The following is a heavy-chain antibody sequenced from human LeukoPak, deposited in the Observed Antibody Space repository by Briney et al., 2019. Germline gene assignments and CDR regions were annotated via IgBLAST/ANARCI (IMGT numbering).Heavy chain of an antibody. CDR2: ISYDGSNK. D-gene: IGHD2-2*01. V-gene: IGHV3-30*18. CDR3: AKDRGSCSSTSCYYFDS. Sequence: GGSLRLSCAASGFTFSNYGMHWVRQAPGKGLERVAVISYDGSNKYYADSVKGRFTISRDNSKNTLYLQMNSLRAEDTAVYYGAKDRGSCSSTSCYYFDSWGQGTLVTVSS. CDR1: GFTFSNYG. J-gene: IGHJ4*02.